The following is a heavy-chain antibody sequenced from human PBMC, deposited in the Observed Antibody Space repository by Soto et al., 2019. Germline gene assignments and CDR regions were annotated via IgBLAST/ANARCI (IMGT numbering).Heavy chain of an antibody. V-gene: IGHV4-59*01. D-gene: IGHD6-19*01. CDR1: GCSISSYY. Sequence: PSETLSLTCTFSGCSISSYYWSLIRQPPGKGLEWIGYIYYSGSTNYNPSLKSRVTISVDTSKNQFSLKLSSVTAADTAVYYCARANGWSHYYMDVWGKGTTVTVSS. J-gene: IGHJ6*03. CDR2: IYYSGST. CDR3: ARANGWSHYYMDV.